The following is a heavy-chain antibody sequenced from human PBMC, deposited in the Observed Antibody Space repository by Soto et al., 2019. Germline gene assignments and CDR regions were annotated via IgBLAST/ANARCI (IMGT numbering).Heavy chain of an antibody. CDR1: GGTLSSYT. CDR3: ARKGPSGYYDY. D-gene: IGHD3-22*01. CDR2: IIPLLGVA. J-gene: IGHJ4*02. V-gene: IGHV1-69*02. Sequence: QVQVVQSGAEVKKPGSSVKVSCKASGGTLSSYTMTWVRQAPGQGLEWMGRIIPLLGVANYAQKFQGRVTMTADNSTSTAYMELSSMRSEDTAVYYGARKGPSGYYDYWGEGTLVTVSS.